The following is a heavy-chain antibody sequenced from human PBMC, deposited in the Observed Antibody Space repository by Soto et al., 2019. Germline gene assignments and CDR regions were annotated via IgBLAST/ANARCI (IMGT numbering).Heavy chain of an antibody. D-gene: IGHD6-13*01. V-gene: IGHV3-7*03. J-gene: IGHJ1*01. CDR2: IKQDGSEK. CDR1: GFTFSSYW. Sequence: GGSLRLSCAASGFTFSSYWMSWVRQAPGKGLEWVANIKQDGSEKYYVDSVKGRFTISRDNAKNSLYLQMNSLRAEDMAVYYCARDPYTNSWPEYFHHWGQGTLVTVSS. CDR3: ARDPYTNSWPEYFHH.